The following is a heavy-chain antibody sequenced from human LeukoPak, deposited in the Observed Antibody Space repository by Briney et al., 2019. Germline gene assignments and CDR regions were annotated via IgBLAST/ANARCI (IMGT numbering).Heavy chain of an antibody. CDR2: VSGGDGST. CDR3: AKEKNSGYYYHFNY. V-gene: IGHV3-23*01. Sequence: GGSLRLSCAASGFTFTNFGMSWVRQAPGKGLEWVSAVSGGDGSTFYADSVKGRFTISRDNSKNTVYLRMNSLRAEDTAVYYCAKEKNSGYYYHFNYWGQGTLVTVSS. CDR1: GFTFTNFG. D-gene: IGHD3-22*01. J-gene: IGHJ4*02.